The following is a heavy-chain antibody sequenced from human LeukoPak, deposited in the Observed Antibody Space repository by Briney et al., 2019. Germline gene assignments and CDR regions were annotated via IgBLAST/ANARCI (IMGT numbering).Heavy chain of an antibody. CDR1: GFTFSSYW. J-gene: IGHJ4*02. CDR3: ARSPKTTETTVYFDY. CDR2: IKQDGSEK. Sequence: GGSLRLSCAASGFTFSSYWMSWVRQAPGKGLEWVANIKQDGSEKYYVDSVKGRFTISRDNAKNSLYLQMNSLRAEDTAVYYCARSPKTTETTVYFDYWGQGTLVTVSS. D-gene: IGHD4-11*01. V-gene: IGHV3-7*01.